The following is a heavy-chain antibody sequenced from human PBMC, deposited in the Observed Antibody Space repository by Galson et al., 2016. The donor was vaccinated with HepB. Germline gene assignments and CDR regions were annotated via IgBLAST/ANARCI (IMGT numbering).Heavy chain of an antibody. J-gene: IGHJ5*02. CDR1: GDSVSSKSVA. D-gene: IGHD3-10*01. V-gene: IGHV6-1*01. Sequence: CAISGDSVSSKSVAWNWIRQSPSRGLEWLGRTYYRFKWFNDYALSVKSRITINADTSKNQFPLQLNSVTPEDTAVYYCTRGVDTYGSIWFDPWGQGTLVTVSS. CDR3: TRGVDTYGSIWFDP. CDR2: TYYRFKWFN.